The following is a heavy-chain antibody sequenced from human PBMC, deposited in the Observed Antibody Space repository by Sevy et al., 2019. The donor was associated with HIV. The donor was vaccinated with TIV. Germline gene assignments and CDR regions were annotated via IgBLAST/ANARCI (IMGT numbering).Heavy chain of an antibody. J-gene: IGHJ5*02. Sequence: ASVKVSCKASGYTFTSYAMNWVRQAPGQGLEWMGWINTNTGNPTYAQGFTGRFVFSLDTSVSTAYLQISSLKAEDTAVYYCARAPFRVVIRNNWFDPWGQGTLVTVSS. CDR3: ARAPFRVVIRNNWFDP. CDR2: INTNTGNP. D-gene: IGHD3-3*01. V-gene: IGHV7-4-1*02. CDR1: GYTFTSYA.